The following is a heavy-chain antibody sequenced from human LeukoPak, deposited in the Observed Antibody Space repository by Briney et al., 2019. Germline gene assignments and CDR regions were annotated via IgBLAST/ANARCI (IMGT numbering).Heavy chain of an antibody. Sequence: PSETLSLTCTVSGGSISSYYWSWVRQPPGKGLEWIGYIYYSGSTNYNPSLKSRVTISVDTSKNQFSLKLSSVTAADTAVYYCARGAGYYDFWSGYYTSDAFDIWGQGTMVTVSS. CDR1: GGSISSYY. CDR3: ARGAGYYDFWSGYYTSDAFDI. CDR2: IYYSGST. D-gene: IGHD3-3*01. V-gene: IGHV4-59*01. J-gene: IGHJ3*02.